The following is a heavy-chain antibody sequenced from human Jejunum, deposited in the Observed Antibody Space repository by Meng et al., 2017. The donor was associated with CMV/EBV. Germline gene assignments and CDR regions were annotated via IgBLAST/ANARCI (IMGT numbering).Heavy chain of an antibody. CDR2: IRNSGAS. CDR1: GGAISNDY. Sequence: GGAISNDYWSWIRQAPGKGLEWIGYIRNSGASNYNPSLKSRVTIIMDMSKDQFSLDLHSVTAADTAVYYCARSRVWGTYRPYYFDSWGQGTLVTVSS. D-gene: IGHD3-16*02. J-gene: IGHJ4*02. CDR3: ARSRVWGTYRPYYFDS. V-gene: IGHV4-59*01.